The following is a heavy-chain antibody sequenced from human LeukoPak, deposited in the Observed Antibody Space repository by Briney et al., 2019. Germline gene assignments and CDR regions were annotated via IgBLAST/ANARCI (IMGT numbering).Heavy chain of an antibody. J-gene: IGHJ4*02. Sequence: SVKVSCKASGYTFTSYYMHWVRQAPGQGLEWMGGIIPTFGTANYAQKFQGRVTITTDESTSTAYMELSSLRSEDTAVYYCARTPLINSYYGSGRPPYYFDYWGQGTLVTVSS. CDR3: ARTPLINSYYGSGRPPYYFDY. CDR2: IIPTFGTA. D-gene: IGHD3-10*01. CDR1: GYTFTSYY. V-gene: IGHV1-69*05.